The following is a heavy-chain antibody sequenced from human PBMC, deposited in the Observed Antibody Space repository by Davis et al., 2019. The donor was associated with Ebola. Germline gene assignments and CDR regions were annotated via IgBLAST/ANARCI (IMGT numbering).Heavy chain of an antibody. D-gene: IGHD4-17*01. Sequence: PGGSLRLSCAASGFTVSSNYMTWVRQAPGKGLEWVSAISGSGGTTYYAGSVKGRFTISRDNSKKTLYLQMNSLRAEDTAVYYCAKDAATVTTLYYYGMDVWGQGTTVTVSS. V-gene: IGHV3-23*01. CDR3: AKDAATVTTLYYYGMDV. J-gene: IGHJ6*02. CDR1: GFTVSSNY. CDR2: ISGSGGTT.